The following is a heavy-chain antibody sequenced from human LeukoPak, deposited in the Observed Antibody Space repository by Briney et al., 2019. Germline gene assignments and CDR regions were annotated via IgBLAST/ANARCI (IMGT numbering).Heavy chain of an antibody. V-gene: IGHV3-33*01. CDR2: IWYDGSNK. J-gene: IGHJ4*02. D-gene: IGHD3-22*01. CDR3: GRGRDSSGYFYLPDFEY. CDR1: GFTFSSYG. Sequence: PGGSLRLSCAASGFTFSSYGMHWVRQAPGKGLEWVAVIWYDGSNKYYADSVKGRFTISRDNSKNTLYLQMNSLRAEDTAVYYCGRGRDSSGYFYLPDFEYWGQGTLVTVSS.